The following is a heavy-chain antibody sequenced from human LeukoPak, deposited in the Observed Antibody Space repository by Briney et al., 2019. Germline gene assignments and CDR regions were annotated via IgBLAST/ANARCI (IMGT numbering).Heavy chain of an antibody. Sequence: GGSLRLSCAASGFTFSIYAMTWVRQAPEKGLECVSAISGSGHNTYYADSVKGRFTISRDNSKNTVYLQMNSLRAEDTALYYCAKWREGTMVYFDYWGQGTLVTVSS. CDR2: ISGSGHNT. CDR3: AKWREGTMVYFDY. D-gene: IGHD3-10*01. CDR1: GFTFSIYA. J-gene: IGHJ4*02. V-gene: IGHV3-23*01.